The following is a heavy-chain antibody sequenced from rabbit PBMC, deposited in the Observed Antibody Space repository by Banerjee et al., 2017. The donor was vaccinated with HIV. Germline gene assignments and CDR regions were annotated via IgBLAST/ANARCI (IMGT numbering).Heavy chain of an antibody. Sequence: GFSFNNNYVMCWVRQAPGKGLEWIACIDAGSTGNTYYVSWAKGRFTISKTSSTTVTLQMTSLTAADTATYFCVRNSPNLWGPGTLVTVS. J-gene: IGHJ4*01. CDR3: VRNSPNL. CDR2: IDAGSTGNT. V-gene: IGHV1S40*01. CDR1: GFSFNNNYV.